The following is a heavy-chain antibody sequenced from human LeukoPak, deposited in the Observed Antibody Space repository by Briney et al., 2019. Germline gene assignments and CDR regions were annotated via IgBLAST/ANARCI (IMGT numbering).Heavy chain of an antibody. V-gene: IGHV3-23*01. CDR3: AESITTVTNCIDY. CDR1: GFTFGNYA. D-gene: IGHD4-11*01. Sequence: GGSLRLSCVASGFTFGNYAIHWVRQAPGKGLEWVSAISGSGGSTYYADSVKGRFTISRDNSKNTLYLQMNSLRAEDTAVYYCAESITTVTNCIDYWGQGTLVTASS. J-gene: IGHJ4*02. CDR2: ISGSGGST.